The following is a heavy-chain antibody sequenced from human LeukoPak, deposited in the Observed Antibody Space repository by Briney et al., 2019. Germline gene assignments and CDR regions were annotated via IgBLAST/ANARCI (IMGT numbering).Heavy chain of an antibody. J-gene: IGHJ4*02. V-gene: IGHV3-30-3*01. CDR1: GFTFSSYA. CDR2: ISYDGSNK. Sequence: GGSLSLSCAASGFTFSSYAMHWVRQAPGKGLEWVAVISYDGSNKYYADSVKGRFTISRDDSKNTLYLQMNSLRAEDTAVYYCARDLAYYDFWSAYYPDYWGQGTLVTVSS. CDR3: ARDLAYYDFWSAYYPDY. D-gene: IGHD3-3*01.